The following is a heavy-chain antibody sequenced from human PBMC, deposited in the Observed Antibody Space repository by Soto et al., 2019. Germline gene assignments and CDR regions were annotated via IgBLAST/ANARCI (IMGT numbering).Heavy chain of an antibody. J-gene: IGHJ4*02. CDR2: IYYRGNT. CDR3: ARGEVRGLIATGLDY. CDR1: GYSTSSGFY. Sequence: SETLSLTCSVSGYSTSSGFYWDWIRQPPGKGLEWIGSIYYRGNTYYNPSHNGRITISLDTSKNQFSLRLTSVTAADTAVYYCARGEVRGLIATGLDYWCQGALVTVSS. V-gene: IGHV4-38-2*02. D-gene: IGHD3-10*01.